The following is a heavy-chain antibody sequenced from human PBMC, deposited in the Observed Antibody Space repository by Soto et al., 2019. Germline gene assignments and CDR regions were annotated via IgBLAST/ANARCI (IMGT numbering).Heavy chain of an antibody. J-gene: IGHJ6*02. V-gene: IGHV3-33*01. CDR1: GFTFSSYG. CDR3: ARGGFDYVWGSPRRYYGMDV. D-gene: IGHD3-16*01. CDR2: IWYDGSNK. Sequence: QVQLVESGGGVVQPGRSLRLSCAASGFTFSSYGMHWVRQAPGKGLEWVAVIWYDGSNKYYADSVKGRFTISRDNSKNTLYLQMNSLRAEDTAVYYCARGGFDYVWGSPRRYYGMDVWGQGTTVTVSS.